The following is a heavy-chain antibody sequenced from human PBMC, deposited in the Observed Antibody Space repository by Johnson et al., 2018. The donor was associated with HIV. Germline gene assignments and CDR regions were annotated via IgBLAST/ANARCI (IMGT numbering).Heavy chain of an antibody. V-gene: IGHV3-66*01. CDR3: ARDLVGVVAAAGPVGDI. J-gene: IGHJ3*02. CDR1: GFTFSYYG. D-gene: IGHD6-13*01. CDR2: IYSGGRT. Sequence: EMQLVESGGGVAQPGGSLRLSCAAFGFTFSYYGMHWVRQAPGKGLAWVSVIYSGGRTYYADSVKGRFTISRDNSKNTLYLQMSSLRVEDTAVYYCARDLVGVVAAAGPVGDIWGQGTMVTVSS.